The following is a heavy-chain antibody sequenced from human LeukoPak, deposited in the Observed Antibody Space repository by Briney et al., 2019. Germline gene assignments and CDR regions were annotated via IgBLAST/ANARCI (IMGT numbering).Heavy chain of an antibody. V-gene: IGHV3-23*01. D-gene: IGHD3-16*02. CDR2: ISGSGGST. CDR1: GFTFSSYA. CDR3: AKGIRRLGELSFFDY. Sequence: GGALRLSCAASGFTFSSYAMSWVRQAPGKGLEWVSAISGSGGSTYYADSVKGRFTISRDNSKNTLYLQMNSLRAEDTAVYYCAKGIRRLGELSFFDYWGQGTLVTVSS. J-gene: IGHJ4*02.